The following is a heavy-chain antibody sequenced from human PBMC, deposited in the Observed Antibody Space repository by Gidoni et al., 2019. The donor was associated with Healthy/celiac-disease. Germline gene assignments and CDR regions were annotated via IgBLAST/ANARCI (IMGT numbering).Heavy chain of an antibody. D-gene: IGHD3-16*01. Sequence: EVQLVESGGGLIQPGGSLRLSCAASGFTVSRNYMSWVRQAPGKGLEWVSVIYSGGSKYYADSVKGRFTISRDNSKNTLYLQRNSLRAEDTAVYYCARVLGAWGGYFYDYWGQGTLVTVSS. CDR2: IYSGGSK. CDR1: GFTVSRNY. CDR3: ARVLGAWGGYFYDY. J-gene: IGHJ4*02. V-gene: IGHV3-53*01.